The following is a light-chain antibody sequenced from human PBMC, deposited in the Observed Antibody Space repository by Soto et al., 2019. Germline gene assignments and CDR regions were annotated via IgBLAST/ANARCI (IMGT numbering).Light chain of an antibody. V-gene: IGKV3-15*01. CDR3: QQWRNWPLT. Sequence: EIVMTQSPATLSASPGEGATLSCKAGQTVYNNLAWYQQRPGQPPRLLIYDASTRATGISARFSGSGYGTEFTLTISSLQSEDFAVYFCQQWRNWPLTVGGGTKVEIK. J-gene: IGKJ4*01. CDR1: QTVYNN. CDR2: DAS.